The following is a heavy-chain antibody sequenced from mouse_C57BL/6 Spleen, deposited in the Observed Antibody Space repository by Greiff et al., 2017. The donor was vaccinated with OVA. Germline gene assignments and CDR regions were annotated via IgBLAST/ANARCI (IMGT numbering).Heavy chain of an antibody. J-gene: IGHJ2*01. Sequence: EVHLVESGGGLVKPGGSLKLSCAASGFTFSSYAMSWVRQTPEKRLEWVATISDGGSYTYYPDNVKGRFTISRDNAKNNLYLQMSHLKSEDTAMYYCARDPGYDFDYWGQGTTLTVSS. V-gene: IGHV5-4*01. CDR1: GFTFSSYA. CDR3: ARDPGYDFDY. D-gene: IGHD2-2*01. CDR2: ISDGGSYT.